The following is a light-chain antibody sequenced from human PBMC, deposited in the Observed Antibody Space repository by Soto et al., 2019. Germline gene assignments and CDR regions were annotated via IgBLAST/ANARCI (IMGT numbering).Light chain of an antibody. CDR3: QQYNVWPLT. J-gene: IGKJ4*01. CDR1: QSVNSN. V-gene: IGKV3-15*01. CDR2: VAS. Sequence: EIVMTQSPVTLSVSPGDRATLSCRASQSVNSNLAWYQHKPGQTPKLLIYVASTSATGIPARFSGSGSGTAFTLTIGSLQSEDFAVYYGQQYNVWPLTFGRGTKVEFK.